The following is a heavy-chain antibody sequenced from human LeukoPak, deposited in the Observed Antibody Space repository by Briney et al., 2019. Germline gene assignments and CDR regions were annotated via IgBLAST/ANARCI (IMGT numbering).Heavy chain of an antibody. V-gene: IGHV5-51*01. J-gene: IGHJ5*02. CDR1: GYSFTSYW. CDR2: IYPGDSDT. D-gene: IGHD3-9*01. CDR3: ARQMRDYDILTGYYKVDWFDP. Sequence: PGESLKISCKGSGYSFTSYWIGWVRQMPGKGLEWMGIIYPGDSDTRYSPSFQGQVTISADKSISTAYLQWSSLKASDTAMYYCARQMRDYDILTGYYKVDWFDPWGQGTLVTVSS.